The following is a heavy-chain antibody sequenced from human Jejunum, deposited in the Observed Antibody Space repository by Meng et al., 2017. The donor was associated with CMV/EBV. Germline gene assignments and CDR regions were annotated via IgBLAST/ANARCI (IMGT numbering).Heavy chain of an antibody. CDR1: GFTFSAYA. J-gene: IGHJ4*02. V-gene: IGHV3-48*03. D-gene: IGHD1-26*01. Sequence: ASGFTFSAYAFDWVRQAPGKGLEWLAHINFGASNIYYADSIKGRFTISRDDAKSSLYLDMSSLRADDTAVYYCARELPATWEPFDYWGRGTLVTVSS. CDR3: ARELPATWEPFDY. CDR2: INFGASNI.